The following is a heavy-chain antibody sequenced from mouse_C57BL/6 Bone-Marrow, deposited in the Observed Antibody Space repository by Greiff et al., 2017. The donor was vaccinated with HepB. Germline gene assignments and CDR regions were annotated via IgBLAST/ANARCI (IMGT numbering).Heavy chain of an antibody. CDR2: IDYSGTI. Sequence: EVQLQQSGPGLVKPSQTVFLTCTVTGISITTGNYRWSWIRQFPGNKLEWIGYIDYSGTITYNPSLTSRTTITRDTPKNQFFLQMNPLTAEDTATYYCARYYYGSSSYYFDYWGQGTTLTVSS. J-gene: IGHJ2*01. CDR3: ARYYYGSSSYYFDY. CDR1: GISITTGNYR. V-gene: IGHV3-5*01. D-gene: IGHD1-1*01.